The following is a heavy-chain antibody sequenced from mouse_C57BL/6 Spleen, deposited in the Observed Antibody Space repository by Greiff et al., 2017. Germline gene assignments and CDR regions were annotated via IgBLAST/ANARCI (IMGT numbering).Heavy chain of an antibody. CDR3: APSYYGSFAY. Sequence: VQLQQSGPELVKPGASVKISCKASGYTFTDYYMNWVKQSHGKSLEWIGDINPNNGGTSYNQKFKGKATLTVDKSSSTAYMELRSLTSEDSAVYYCAPSYYGSFAYWGQGTLVTVSA. D-gene: IGHD1-1*01. CDR1: GYTFTDYY. J-gene: IGHJ3*01. CDR2: INPNNGGT. V-gene: IGHV1-26*01.